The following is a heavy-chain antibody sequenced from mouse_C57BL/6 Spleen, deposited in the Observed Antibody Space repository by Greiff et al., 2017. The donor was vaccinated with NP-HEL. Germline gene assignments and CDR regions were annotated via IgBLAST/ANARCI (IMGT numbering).Heavy chain of an antibody. Sequence: EVKLMESGGGLVKPGGSLKLSCAASGFTFSSYAMSWVRQTPEKRLEWVATISDGGSYTYYPDNVKGRFTISRDNAKNNLYLQMSHLKSEDTAMYYCARGGRITTHFDYWGQGTTLTVSS. D-gene: IGHD2-4*01. CDR3: ARGGRITTHFDY. J-gene: IGHJ2*01. CDR1: GFTFSSYA. CDR2: ISDGGSYT. V-gene: IGHV5-4*03.